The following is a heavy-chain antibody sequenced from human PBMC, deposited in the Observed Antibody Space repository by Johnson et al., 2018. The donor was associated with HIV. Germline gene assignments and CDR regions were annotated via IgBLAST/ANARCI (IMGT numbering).Heavy chain of an antibody. V-gene: IGHV3-33*06. CDR2: IWYDGKNK. J-gene: IGHJ3*02. CDR1: GFTFSKFG. CDR3: AKGRWELLAGAFDI. D-gene: IGHD1-26*01. Sequence: QVQLVESGGGVVQPGTSLRLSCAASGFTFSKFGMHWVRQAPGKGLEWVAVIWYDGKNKHVADSLKGRFTISRDNSKNTLYVQMNSLRAEDTAAYYCAKGRWELLAGAFDIWGQGTTVTVSS.